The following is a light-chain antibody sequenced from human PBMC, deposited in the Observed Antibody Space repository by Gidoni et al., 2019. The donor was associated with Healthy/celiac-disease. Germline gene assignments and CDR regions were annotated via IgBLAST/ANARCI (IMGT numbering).Light chain of an antibody. Sequence: LTQPASVSGSPGQSITISCTGTSSDVGGYNYVSWYQQHPGKAPKLMIYDVSNRPSGVSNRFSGSKSGNTASLTISGLQAEDEADYYCSSYTSSTVVFGGGTKLTVL. CDR3: SSYTSSTVV. V-gene: IGLV2-14*01. CDR1: SSDVGGYNY. J-gene: IGLJ2*01. CDR2: DVS.